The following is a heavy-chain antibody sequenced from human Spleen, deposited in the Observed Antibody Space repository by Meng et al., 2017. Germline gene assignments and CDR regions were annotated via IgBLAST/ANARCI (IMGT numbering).Heavy chain of an antibody. V-gene: IGHV1-18*01. Sequence: QGQLVHAWAEVKEPAAWGKVPCDASAYTLSSDGFSWVRQAPGQGLEWLVCINTYNGKTDYAHKFQDIVTLTTDTFTNTAYMEHRSLSSDDTAVYYCATRGTPYLNCWGQGTLVTVSS. CDR2: INTYNGKT. J-gene: IGHJ4*02. CDR3: ATRGTPYLNC. CDR1: AYTLSSDG.